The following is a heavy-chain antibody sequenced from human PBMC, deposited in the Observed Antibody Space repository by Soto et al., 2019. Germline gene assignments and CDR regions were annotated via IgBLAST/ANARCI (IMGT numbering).Heavy chain of an antibody. J-gene: IGHJ4*02. Sequence: EVQLLESGGGLVQPGGSLRLSCAASGFTFRTFAMAWVRQVPGKGLEWVSTIDNNGGHTYYPDSVKGRFTISRDNSKNTLYLQMNSLSAEDTAVYYCAKEAEMPGRGLDYWGQGTLVTVSS. V-gene: IGHV3-23*01. CDR1: GFTFRTFA. CDR2: IDNNGGHT. D-gene: IGHD2-2*01. CDR3: AKEAEMPGRGLDY.